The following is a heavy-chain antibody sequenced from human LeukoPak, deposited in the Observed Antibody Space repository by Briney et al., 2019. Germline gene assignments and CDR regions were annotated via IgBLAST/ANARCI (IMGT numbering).Heavy chain of an antibody. D-gene: IGHD2-2*01. CDR3: ARDRPAPQDIVVVPAAPYYYYGMDV. V-gene: IGHV3-21*01. J-gene: IGHJ6*04. CDR1: GFTFSSYS. Sequence: GGSLRLSCAASGFTFSSYSMNWVRQAPGKGLEWVSSISSSSSYIYYADSVKGRFTISRDNAKNSLHLQMNSLRAEDTAVYYCARDRPAPQDIVVVPAAPYYYYGMDVWGKGTTVTVSS. CDR2: ISSSSSYI.